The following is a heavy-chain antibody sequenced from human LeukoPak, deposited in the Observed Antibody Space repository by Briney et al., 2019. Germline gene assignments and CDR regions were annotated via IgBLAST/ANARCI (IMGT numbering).Heavy chain of an antibody. J-gene: IGHJ5*02. CDR2: INGDGSTT. Sequence: PGGSLRLSCAASGFTFSTYWMHRVRQAPGEGLVWVSRINGDGSTTNYADSVKGRFTISRDNAKNTLYLQMNSLRAEDTAVYYCTRRVDATRWYDPWGQGTLVTVSS. CDR3: TRRVDATRWYDP. CDR1: GFTFSTYW. V-gene: IGHV3-74*01. D-gene: IGHD2-15*01.